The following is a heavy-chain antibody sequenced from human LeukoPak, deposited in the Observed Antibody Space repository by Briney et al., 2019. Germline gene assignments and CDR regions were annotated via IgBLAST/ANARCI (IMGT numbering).Heavy chain of an antibody. J-gene: IGHJ6*03. CDR3: ARAKNPFYYYCYMDL. Sequence: SETLTLTCAVSGYPMSSGHYWVWIRPPPGNGLEYIGNIYFSGSSHYNPSLKSRVTIPVDTSNNHFSLHLSSVTAAHTAVYYFARAKNPFYYYCYMDLWGRGSSVTVYS. CDR2: IYFSGSS. V-gene: IGHV4-38-2*01. CDR1: GYPMSSGHY.